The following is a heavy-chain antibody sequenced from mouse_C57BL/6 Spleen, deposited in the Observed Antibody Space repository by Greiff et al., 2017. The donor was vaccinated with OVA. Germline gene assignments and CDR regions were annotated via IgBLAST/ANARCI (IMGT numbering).Heavy chain of an antibody. CDR1: GFTFTDYY. Sequence: EVQGVDSGGGLVQPGGSLSLSCAASGFTFTDYYMSWVRQPPGKALEWLGFIRNKANGYTTEYSASVKGRFTISRDNSQSILYLQMNALRAEDSATYYCASSAYYAMDYWGQGTSVTVSS. CDR2: IRNKANGYTT. CDR3: ASSAYYAMDY. V-gene: IGHV7-3*01. J-gene: IGHJ4*01.